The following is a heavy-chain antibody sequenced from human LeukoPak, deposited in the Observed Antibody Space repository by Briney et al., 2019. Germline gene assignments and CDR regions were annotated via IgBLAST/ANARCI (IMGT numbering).Heavy chain of an antibody. V-gene: IGHV3-23*01. CDR1: GITLSNYG. J-gene: IGHJ4*02. CDR3: AKRGVVIRVILVGFHKAAYYFES. CDR2: ISDSGGST. D-gene: IGHD3/OR15-3a*01. Sequence: GGTLRLSCAVSGITLSNYGMSWVRQAPGKGLEWVAGISDSGGSTNYADSVKGRFTISRDNPKNTLYLQMNSLRAEDTAVYFCAKRGVVIRVILVGFHKAAYYFESWGQGALVTVSS.